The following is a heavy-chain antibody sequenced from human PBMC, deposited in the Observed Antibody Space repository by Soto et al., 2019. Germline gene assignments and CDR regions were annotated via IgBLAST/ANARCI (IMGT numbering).Heavy chain of an antibody. V-gene: IGHV4-61*01. Sequence: PSETLSLTCTVSGGSVSSGNYYWSWIRQPPGKGLEWIGFIYYTGSSSYNPSLKSRVTMSLDKSNNQFSLKLTSVTAADTAVYYCARGVLHWGQGTLVTVSS. CDR1: GGSVSSGNYY. CDR2: IYYTGSS. CDR3: ARGVLH. J-gene: IGHJ4*02. D-gene: IGHD1-1*01.